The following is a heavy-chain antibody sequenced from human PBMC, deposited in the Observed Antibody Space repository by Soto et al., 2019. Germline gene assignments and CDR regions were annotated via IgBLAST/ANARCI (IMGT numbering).Heavy chain of an antibody. CDR1: GGSLSGYY. J-gene: IGHJ5*02. CDR3: ARHRTGSRGVDL. V-gene: IGHV4-34*01. D-gene: IGHD3-9*01. Sequence: QVQLHQWGAGLLKPSETLSRICDVYGGSLSGYYWIWVRQSPGRGLEWIGETSDSGNTKYNPSLKSRVAISLDTSKNQFSLRQNSVTAADTAVYYWARHRTGSRGVDLWGQGMLVTVSS. CDR2: TSDSGNT.